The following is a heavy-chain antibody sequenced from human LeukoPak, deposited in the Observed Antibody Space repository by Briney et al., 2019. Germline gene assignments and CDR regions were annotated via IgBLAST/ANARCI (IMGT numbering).Heavy chain of an antibody. V-gene: IGHV1-2*02. D-gene: IGHD2-2*01. CDR3: ARGKRVPAASEY. J-gene: IGHJ4*02. Sequence: ASVNVSFKASGYTFTGYYMHWVRQAPGQGLEWMGWINPNSGGTNYAQKFQGRVTMTRDTTISTAYMELSRLRPDDTAVYYCARGKRVPAASEYWGQGTLVTVSS. CDR2: INPNSGGT. CDR1: GYTFTGYY.